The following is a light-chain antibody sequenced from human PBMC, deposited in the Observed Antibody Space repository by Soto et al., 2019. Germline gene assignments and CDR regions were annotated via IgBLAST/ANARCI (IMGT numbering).Light chain of an antibody. Sequence: DIPMTQSPSTLSASIGDRVTITCRASQNISNWLAWYQQKPGKAPKLLIYKASSLEGGVPSRFSGSASGTEFTLAISRLQPDDFATYYCQHYDGFPWAFGQGTKVEIK. CDR1: QNISNW. CDR2: KAS. V-gene: IGKV1-5*03. CDR3: QHYDGFPWA. J-gene: IGKJ1*01.